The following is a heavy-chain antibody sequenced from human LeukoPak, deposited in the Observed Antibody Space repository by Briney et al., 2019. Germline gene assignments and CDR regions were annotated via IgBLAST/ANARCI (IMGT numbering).Heavy chain of an antibody. D-gene: IGHD2-2*01. Sequence: GGSLRLSCAASGFTFSSYEMNWVRQAPGKGLEWVSYITSSGSTIYYADSVKGRFTISRDNAKNSLFLQMSNLRAEDTAVYYCARVYCSTSSCSPYNCFDSWGQGTLVTVSS. V-gene: IGHV3-48*03. J-gene: IGHJ5*01. CDR1: GFTFSSYE. CDR3: ARVYCSTSSCSPYNCFDS. CDR2: ITSSGSTI.